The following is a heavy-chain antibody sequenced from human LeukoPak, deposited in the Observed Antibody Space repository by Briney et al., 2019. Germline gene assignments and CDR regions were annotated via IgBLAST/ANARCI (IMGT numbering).Heavy chain of an antibody. V-gene: IGHV4-4*07. CDR1: GASISNYY. CDR2: IYTSGTT. J-gene: IGHJ4*02. CDR3: ARGSSAVAGTFDY. Sequence: ASETLSPTCTVSGASISNYYWSWIRQPAGKGLEWIGRIYTSGTTNYNPSLKSRVTMSVDTSKNQFSLKLSSVTAADTAVYYCARGSSAVAGTFDYWGQGTLVTVSS. D-gene: IGHD6-19*01.